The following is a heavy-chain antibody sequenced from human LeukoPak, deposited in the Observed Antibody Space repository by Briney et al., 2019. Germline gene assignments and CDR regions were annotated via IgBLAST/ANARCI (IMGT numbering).Heavy chain of an antibody. CDR1: GYTFTGYY. J-gene: IGHJ4*02. CDR3: ARDEHDILTGYYYFDY. V-gene: IGHV1-2*02. CDR2: INPNSGGT. D-gene: IGHD3-9*01. Sequence: GASLKVSCKASGYTFTGYYMHWVRQAPGQGLEWMGWINPNSGGTNYAQKFQGRVTMTRETSISTAYMELSRLRSDDTAVYYCARDEHDILTGYYYFDYWGQGTLVTVSS.